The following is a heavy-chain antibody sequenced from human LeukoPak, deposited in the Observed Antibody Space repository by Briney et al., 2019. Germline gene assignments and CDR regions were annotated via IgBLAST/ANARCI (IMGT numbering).Heavy chain of an antibody. CDR1: GGSISSSSYY. J-gene: IGHJ6*02. V-gene: IGHV4-39*01. CDR3: ARVRSRDGYNYGPYYYYYYGMDV. Sequence: SETLSLTCTVSGGSISSSSYYWGWIRQPPGTGLEWIGSIYYSGSTYYNPSLKSRVTISVDTSKNQFSLKLSSVTAADTAVYYCARVRSRDGYNYGPYYYYYYGMDVWGQGTTVTVSS. D-gene: IGHD5-24*01. CDR2: IYYSGST.